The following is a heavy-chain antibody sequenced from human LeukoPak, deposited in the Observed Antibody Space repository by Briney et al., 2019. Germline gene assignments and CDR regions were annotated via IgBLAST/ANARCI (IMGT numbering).Heavy chain of an antibody. CDR1: GYTFTGYY. CDR2: INPNSGGT. Sequence: ASVKVSCKASGYTFTGYYMHWVRQAPGQGLEWMGWINPNSGGTNYAQKFQGRVTMTRDTSISTAYMELSRLRSDDTAVYYCARVGKYYYDSSGYYSMDYWGQGTLVTVSS. CDR3: ARVGKYYYDSSGYYSMDY. V-gene: IGHV1-2*02. J-gene: IGHJ4*02. D-gene: IGHD3-22*01.